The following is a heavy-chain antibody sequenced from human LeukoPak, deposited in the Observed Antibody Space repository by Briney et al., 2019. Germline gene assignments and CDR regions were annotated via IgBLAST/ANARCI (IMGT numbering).Heavy chain of an antibody. Sequence: GGSLRPACAASGFTFDDYAMHWVRQTPGKGLEWVSGISWNSGNINYADSVKGRFTISRDNAKNSLYLQMNSLRAEDTALYYCAKGRYYYNSSGYLRFGTFDYWGQGTLVTVSS. V-gene: IGHV3-9*01. CDR2: ISWNSGNI. CDR3: AKGRYYYNSSGYLRFGTFDY. D-gene: IGHD3-22*01. J-gene: IGHJ4*02. CDR1: GFTFDDYA.